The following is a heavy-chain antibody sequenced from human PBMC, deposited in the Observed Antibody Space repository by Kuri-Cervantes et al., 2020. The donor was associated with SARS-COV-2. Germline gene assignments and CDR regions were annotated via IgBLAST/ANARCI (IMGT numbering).Heavy chain of an antibody. V-gene: IGHV3-48*02. CDR2: ISSSSSTI. D-gene: IGHD3-22*01. CDR1: GFTFSSYS. Sequence: LSLTCAASGFTFSSYSMNWVRQAPGKGLEWVSYISSSSSTIYYADSVEGRFTISRDNAKNSLYLQMNSLRDEDTAVYYCAREGYYDSSGYFDYWGQGTLVTVSS. CDR3: AREGYYDSSGYFDY. J-gene: IGHJ4*02.